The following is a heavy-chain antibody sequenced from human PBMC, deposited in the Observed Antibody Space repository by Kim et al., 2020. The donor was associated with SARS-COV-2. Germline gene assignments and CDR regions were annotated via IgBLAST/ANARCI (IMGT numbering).Heavy chain of an antibody. V-gene: IGHV1-8*01. CDR2: MNPNSGNT. CDR3: ARGRVPKLWFGELLAPLTTNDYYYGMDV. D-gene: IGHD3-10*01. CDR1: GYTFTSYD. Sequence: ASVKVSCKASGYTFTSYDINWVRQATGQGLEWMGWMNPNSGNTGYAQKFQGRVTMTRNTSISTAYMELSSLRSEDTAVYYCARGRVPKLWFGELLAPLTTNDYYYGMDVWGQGTTVTVSS. J-gene: IGHJ6*02.